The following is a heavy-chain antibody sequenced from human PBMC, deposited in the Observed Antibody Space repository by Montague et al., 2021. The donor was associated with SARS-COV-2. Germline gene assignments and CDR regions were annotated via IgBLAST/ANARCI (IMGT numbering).Heavy chain of an antibody. Sequence: SDTLSLTRTVSGGSISSRNYYWDWIRQPPGKGLEWIGSIYDSGSTYYNPSLKSRVTISVDTSKNHFSLKLSSVTAADTAVYYCARRGRKLLPVATTIGGFDIWGQGTMVTVSS. D-gene: IGHD5-12*01. CDR3: ARRGRKLLPVATTIGGFDI. V-gene: IGHV4-39*02. J-gene: IGHJ3*02. CDR2: IYDSGST. CDR1: GGSISSRNYY.